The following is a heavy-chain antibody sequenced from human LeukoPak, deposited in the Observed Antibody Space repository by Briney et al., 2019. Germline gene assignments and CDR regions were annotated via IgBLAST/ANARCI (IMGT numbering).Heavy chain of an antibody. CDR2: ISSSGSTI. CDR3: ARDAMVVAPTTLLSVGDY. D-gene: IGHD2-15*01. Sequence: PGGSLRLSCAASGFTFSDYYMSWIRQAPGKGLEWVSYISSSGSTIYYADSVKGRFTISRDNAKNSLYLQMNSLRAEDTAVYYCARDAMVVAPTTLLSVGDYWGQGTLVTVSS. V-gene: IGHV3-11*01. CDR1: GFTFSDYY. J-gene: IGHJ4*02.